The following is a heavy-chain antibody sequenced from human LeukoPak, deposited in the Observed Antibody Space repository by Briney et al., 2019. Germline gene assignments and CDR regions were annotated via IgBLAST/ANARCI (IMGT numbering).Heavy chain of an antibody. J-gene: IGHJ3*02. Sequence: PGGSLRLSCAASGFTFSSYWMTWVRQAPGKGLEWVANIKEDGSEKYYVGSVKGRFTISRDNAKNSLYLQMNSLRAEDTAVYYCARGSVTFHIWGQGTMVTVSS. CDR2: IKEDGSEK. V-gene: IGHV3-7*01. CDR1: GFTFSSYW. CDR3: ARGSVTFHI. D-gene: IGHD6-19*01.